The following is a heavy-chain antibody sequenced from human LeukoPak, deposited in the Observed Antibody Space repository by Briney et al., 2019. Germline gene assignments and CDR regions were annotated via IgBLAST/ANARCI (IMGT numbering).Heavy chain of an antibody. Sequence: ASVRVSCKASGGTFSSYAINWVRQATGQGLEWMGWMNPNSGNTGYAQKFQGRVTMTRNTSISTAYMELSSLRSEDTAVYYCARSVKDMTGYYIYYYYGMDVWGQGTTVTVSS. CDR1: GGTFSSYA. V-gene: IGHV1-8*02. J-gene: IGHJ6*02. CDR2: MNPNSGNT. D-gene: IGHD3-9*01. CDR3: ARSVKDMTGYYIYYYYGMDV.